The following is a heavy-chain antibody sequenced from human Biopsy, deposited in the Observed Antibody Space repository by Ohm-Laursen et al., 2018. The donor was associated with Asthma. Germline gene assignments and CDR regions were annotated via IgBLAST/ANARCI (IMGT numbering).Heavy chain of an antibody. V-gene: IGHV1-2*06. CDR3: ARGQKSAGDRWFDT. D-gene: IGHD6-13*01. CDR2: INPNSGGT. Sequence: ASVKVSCKVSGYTFIGFHIHWMRQAPGQGLEWMGRINPNSGGTNYAQKFQGRVTMTRDTSISTAYMEVSRLRSDDTAVYYCARGQKSAGDRWFDTWGQGTLVTVSS. J-gene: IGHJ5*02. CDR1: GYTFIGFH.